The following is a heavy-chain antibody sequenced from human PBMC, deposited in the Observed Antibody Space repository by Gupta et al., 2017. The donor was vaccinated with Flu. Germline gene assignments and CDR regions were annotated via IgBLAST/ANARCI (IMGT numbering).Heavy chain of an antibody. CDR2: IRGSGVNT. CDR3: AIDSSDAFDI. CDR1: GFTFSNYD. D-gene: IGHD2-2*01. V-gene: IGHV3-23*01. Sequence: GFTFSNYDMNWVRQAPGKGLEWVSTIRGSGVNTYYGDSGKGRFTISRDNSKNTLYLQMNRLRAEDMALYYCAIDSSDAFDIWGQGTMVTVSS. J-gene: IGHJ3*02.